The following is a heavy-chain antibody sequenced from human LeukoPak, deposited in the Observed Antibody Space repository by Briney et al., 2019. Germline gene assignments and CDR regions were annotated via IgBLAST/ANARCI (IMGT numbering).Heavy chain of an antibody. J-gene: IGHJ6*03. Sequence: SETLSLTCTVSGGSISSHYWSWIRQPPGKGLEWIGYIYYSGSTNYNPSLKSRVTISVDTSKNQFSLKLSSVTAADTAVYYCARESDATGYMDVWDKGTTVTVSS. CDR2: IYYSGST. CDR1: GGSISSHY. CDR3: ARESDATGYMDV. D-gene: IGHD3-16*01. V-gene: IGHV4-59*11.